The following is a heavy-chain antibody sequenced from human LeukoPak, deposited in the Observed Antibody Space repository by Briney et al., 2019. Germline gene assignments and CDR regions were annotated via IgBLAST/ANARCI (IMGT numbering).Heavy chain of an antibody. Sequence: ASVKVSCKASGYTFTGYYIHWVRQAPGQGLEWMGWINPNSGGTNYAQKFQGRVTMTRDTSISTAYMELSRLRSDDTAVYYCAKSRTAEIRLAEYDAFDIWGQGTMVTVSS. J-gene: IGHJ3*02. V-gene: IGHV1-2*02. CDR3: AKSRTAEIRLAEYDAFDI. CDR1: GYTFTGYY. D-gene: IGHD2-2*01. CDR2: INPNSGGT.